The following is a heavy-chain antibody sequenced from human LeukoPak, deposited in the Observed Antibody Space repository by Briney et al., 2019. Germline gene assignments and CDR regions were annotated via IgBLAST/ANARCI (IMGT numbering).Heavy chain of an antibody. Sequence: SETLSLTCAVYGGSFSGYYWSWIRQPPGKGLEWIGEINHSGSTNYNPSLKSRVTISVDTSKNQFSLKLSSVTAADTAVYYCARVIRRGYYDYVWGSYHAYYFDYWGQGSLVTVSS. CDR1: GGSFSGYY. CDR3: ARVIRRGYYDYVWGSYHAYYFDY. J-gene: IGHJ4*02. CDR2: INHSGST. V-gene: IGHV4-34*01. D-gene: IGHD3-16*02.